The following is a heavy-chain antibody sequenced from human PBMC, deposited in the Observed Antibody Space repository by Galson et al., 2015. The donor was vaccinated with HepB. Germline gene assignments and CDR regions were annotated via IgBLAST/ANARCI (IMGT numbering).Heavy chain of an antibody. V-gene: IGHV1-2*02. D-gene: IGHD6-13*01. CDR2: INPNSGGT. J-gene: IGHJ4*02. Sequence: SVKVSCKASGYTFTGYYMHWVRQAPGQGLEWMGWINPNSGGTNYAQKFQGRVTMTRDTSISTAYMELSRLRSDDTAVYYCARKRIAGTYFDYWGQGTLVTVSS. CDR1: GYTFTGYY. CDR3: ARKRIAGTYFDY.